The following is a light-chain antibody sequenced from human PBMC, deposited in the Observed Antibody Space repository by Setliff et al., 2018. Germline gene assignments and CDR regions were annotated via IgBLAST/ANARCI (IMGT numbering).Light chain of an antibody. V-gene: IGLV3-21*04. CDR2: YDS. Sequence: LSQPPSVPVAPGKTARITCGGNNIGGKSVNWYQQKPGQAPVLVIYYDSDRPSGIPERFFGSNSGNTATLTISRVEAGDEADYYCQVWDGGSEHYVFGTGTKVTVL. CDR3: QVWDGGSEHYV. J-gene: IGLJ1*01. CDR1: NIGGKS.